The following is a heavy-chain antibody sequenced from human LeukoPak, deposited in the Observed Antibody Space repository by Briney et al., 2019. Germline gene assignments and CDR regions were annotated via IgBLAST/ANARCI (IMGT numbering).Heavy chain of an antibody. J-gene: IGHJ4*02. CDR3: ARGGSGWYAADY. CDR2: ISSSSSYI. V-gene: IGHV3-21*01. CDR1: GFTFSSYS. Sequence: GGSLRLSCAASGFTFSSYSMNWVRQAPGKGLEWVSSISSSSSYIYYADSVKGRFTISRDNAKNSLYLQMNSLRAEDTAVYYCARGGSGWYAADYWGQGTLVTVSS. D-gene: IGHD6-19*01.